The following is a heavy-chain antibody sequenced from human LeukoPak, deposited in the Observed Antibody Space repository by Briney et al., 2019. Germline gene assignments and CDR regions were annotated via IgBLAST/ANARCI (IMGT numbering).Heavy chain of an antibody. J-gene: IGHJ4*02. V-gene: IGHV4-39*01. CDR1: GGSISSSSYY. CDR2: IYYSGST. CDR3: ARQYYYGSGSYSYYFDY. Sequence: MSSETLSLTCTVSGGSISSSSYYWGWIRQPPGKGLEWIGSIYYSGSTYYNPSLKSRVTISVDTSKNQFSLKLSSVTAADTAVYYCARQYYYGSGSYSYYFDYWGQGTLVTVSS. D-gene: IGHD3-10*01.